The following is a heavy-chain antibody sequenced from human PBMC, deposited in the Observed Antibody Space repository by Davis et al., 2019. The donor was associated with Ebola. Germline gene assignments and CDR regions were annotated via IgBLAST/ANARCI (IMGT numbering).Heavy chain of an antibody. D-gene: IGHD5-24*01. CDR1: GFTFSSYA. CDR3: ATFRRRDPPFGY. V-gene: IGHV3-30*04. Sequence: GESLKISCAASGFTFSSYAMHWVRQAPGKGLEWVAVISYDGSNKYYADSVKGRFTISRDNSKNTLYLQMNSLRAEDTAVYYCATFRRRDPPFGYWGQGTPVTVSS. CDR2: ISYDGSNK. J-gene: IGHJ4*02.